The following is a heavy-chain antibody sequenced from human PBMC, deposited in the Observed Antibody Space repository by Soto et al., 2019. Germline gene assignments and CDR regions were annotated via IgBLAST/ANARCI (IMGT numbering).Heavy chain of an antibody. V-gene: IGHV4-31*03. J-gene: IGHJ4*02. CDR1: GGSISSGGYY. CDR3: AREADSSSYDY. Sequence: PSETLSLTCTVSGGSISSGGYYWSWIRQHPGKGLEWIGYIYYSGSTYYNPSLKSRVTISVDTSKNQFSLKLSSVTAADTAVYYCAREADSSSYDYWGQGTLVTVSS. D-gene: IGHD6-6*01. CDR2: IYYSGST.